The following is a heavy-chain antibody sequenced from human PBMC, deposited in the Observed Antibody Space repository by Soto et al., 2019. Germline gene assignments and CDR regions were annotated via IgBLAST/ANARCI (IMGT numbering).Heavy chain of an antibody. J-gene: IGHJ4*02. D-gene: IGHD5-12*01. CDR1: GFTFSSYA. CDR3: ARSLFMVAPDNESFEY. Sequence: GGSLRLSCAASGFTFSSYAMRWVRQTPEKGLEWVAGISGGGNDRYYADFVQGRFTFSRDNSRNILYLQMNSLRADDTAMYFCARSLFMVAPDNESFEYWGQGTLVPVFS. CDR2: ISGGGNDR. V-gene: IGHV3-23*01.